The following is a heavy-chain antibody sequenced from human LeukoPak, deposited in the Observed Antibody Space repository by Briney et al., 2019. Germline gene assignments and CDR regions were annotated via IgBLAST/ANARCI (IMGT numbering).Heavy chain of an antibody. V-gene: IGHV4-61*01. CDR2: IYYGGST. CDR3: AREKTCSSTSCYFFDY. J-gene: IGHJ4*02. Sequence: SETLSLTCTVSGGSVSSGNYYWSWIRQSPGKGLEWIGYIYYGGSTNYNPSLKSRVTISVDTSKNQFSLKLRSVTAADTAVYYCAREKTCSSTSCYFFDYWGQGTLVTVSS. D-gene: IGHD2-2*01. CDR1: GGSVSSGNYY.